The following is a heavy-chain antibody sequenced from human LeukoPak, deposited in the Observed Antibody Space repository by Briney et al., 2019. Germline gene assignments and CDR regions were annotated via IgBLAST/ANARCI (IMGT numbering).Heavy chain of an antibody. Sequence: SQTLSLTCTVSGGSISSDGYYWNWIRQHPGKGLEWLGYIYYGGSTYYNPSLKSRVTISVDTSKNQFSLKLSSVTAADTAVYYCARDLVMDYWGQGTLVTVSS. J-gene: IGHJ4*02. D-gene: IGHD2-8*02. CDR2: IYYGGST. CDR3: ARDLVMDY. V-gene: IGHV4-31*03. CDR1: GGSISSDGYY.